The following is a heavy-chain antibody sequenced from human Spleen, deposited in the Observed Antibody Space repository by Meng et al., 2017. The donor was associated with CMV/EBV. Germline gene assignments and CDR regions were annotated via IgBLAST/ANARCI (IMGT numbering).Heavy chain of an antibody. CDR1: GYSITSGYC. CDR3: ARAHRH. V-gene: IGHV4-38-2*02. Sequence: SETLSLTCTVSGYSITSGYCWGWIRQPPGKGLQWIGSIFHSGSAYYNPSLKSRVTISLDTSKNQVSLKLSSVTAADTAVYYCARAHRHWGQGTLVTVSS. CDR2: IFHSGSA. J-gene: IGHJ1*01.